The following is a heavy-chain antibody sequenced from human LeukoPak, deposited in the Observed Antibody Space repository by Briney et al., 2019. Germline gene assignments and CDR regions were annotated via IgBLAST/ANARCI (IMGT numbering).Heavy chain of an antibody. CDR3: ARDSGVGSFGAFDI. D-gene: IGHD1-26*01. CDR1: GFTFSSYS. Sequence: GGSLRLSCAASGFTFSSYSMKWVRQAPGKGLEWVSYISSSSSTIYYADSVKGRFTISRDNAKNSLYLQMNSLRAEDTAVYYCARDSGVGSFGAFDIWGQGTMVTVSS. J-gene: IGHJ3*02. CDR2: ISSSSSTI. V-gene: IGHV3-48*01.